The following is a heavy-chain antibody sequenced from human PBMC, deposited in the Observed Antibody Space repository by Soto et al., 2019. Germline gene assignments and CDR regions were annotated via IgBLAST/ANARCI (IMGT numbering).Heavy chain of an antibody. V-gene: IGHV3-30*18. Sequence: QVQLVESGGGMVQPGRSLRLSCAASGFTCSSYGMHWVRQAPGKGLEWVAVISYDGSNKYYADSVKGRFTISRDNSKNTLYLQMNSLRAEDTAVYYCAKDQSGYSYGPVDYWGQGTLVTVSS. D-gene: IGHD5-18*01. CDR2: ISYDGSNK. CDR1: GFTCSSYG. J-gene: IGHJ4*02. CDR3: AKDQSGYSYGPVDY.